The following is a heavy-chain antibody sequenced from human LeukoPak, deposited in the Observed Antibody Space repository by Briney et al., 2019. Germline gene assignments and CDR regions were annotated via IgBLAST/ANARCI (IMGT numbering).Heavy chain of an antibody. V-gene: IGHV3-66*04. Sequence: GGSLRLSCAASGFTVSSNYMSWVRQAPGKGLEWVSVIYSGGSTYYADSVKGRFTISRDNSKNTLYLQMNSLRAEDTAVYYCARPAGTNGVHPYYFDYWGQGTMVTVSS. J-gene: IGHJ4*03. CDR2: IYSGGST. D-gene: IGHD2-8*01. CDR1: GFTVSSNY. CDR3: ARPAGTNGVHPYYFDY.